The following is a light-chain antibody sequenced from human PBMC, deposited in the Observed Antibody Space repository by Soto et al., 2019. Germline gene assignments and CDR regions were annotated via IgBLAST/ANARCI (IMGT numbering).Light chain of an antibody. V-gene: IGLV1-47*01. CDR3: AAWDDSLSGQV. Sequence: QSVLTQPPSASGTPGQRVTISCSGSSSNIGSNYVYWYQQLPGTAPKLLIYRNNQRPSGVPDGFSGSKSGTSASLAISGLRSEDEADYYCAAWDDSLSGQVFGGGTKLTVL. J-gene: IGLJ2*01. CDR2: RNN. CDR1: SSNIGSNY.